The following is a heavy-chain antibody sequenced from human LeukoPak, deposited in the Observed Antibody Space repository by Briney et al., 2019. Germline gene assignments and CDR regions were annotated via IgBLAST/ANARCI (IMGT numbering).Heavy chain of an antibody. J-gene: IGHJ4*02. D-gene: IGHD3-10*01. CDR1: GGSISNYY. CDR2: IYYSGTT. Sequence: PSETLSLTCTVSGGSISNYYWNWIRQPPGKGLELIGYIYYSGTTNYNPSLKSRVSMSVDTSKNQFSLKLSSVTAADTAVYYCARAVGGDGSGSLWGPGTLVTVSS. CDR3: ARAVGGDGSGSL. V-gene: IGHV4-59*12.